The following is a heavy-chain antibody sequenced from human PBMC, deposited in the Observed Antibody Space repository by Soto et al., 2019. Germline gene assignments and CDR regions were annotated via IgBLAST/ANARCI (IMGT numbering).Heavy chain of an antibody. Sequence: SETLSLTCTVSGGSISNYYWNWIRQSPGKGLEWIGYIYSSGSTHYNPSLQNRVTISIDTSKNQVSLKVNSVTAADTAVYYCARYKSNYYYGMDVWGPGTMVTVSS. D-gene: IGHD1-20*01. J-gene: IGHJ6*02. CDR3: ARYKSNYYYGMDV. CDR2: IYSSGST. CDR1: GGSISNYY. V-gene: IGHV4-59*01.